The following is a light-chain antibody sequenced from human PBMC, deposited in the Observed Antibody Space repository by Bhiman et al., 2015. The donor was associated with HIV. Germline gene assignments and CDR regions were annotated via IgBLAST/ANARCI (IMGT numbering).Light chain of an antibody. V-gene: IGLV1-51*01. Sequence: QSVLTQPPSVSAAPGQKVTISCSGSSSNIGNNYVSWYQQFPGTAPKLLISDNNKRPSGIPDRFSVSKSGTSATLGITGLQTGDEADYYCGTWDSTLSAVVFGGGTKLTVL. CDR2: DNN. J-gene: IGLJ2*01. CDR3: GTWDSTLSAVV. CDR1: SSNIGNNY.